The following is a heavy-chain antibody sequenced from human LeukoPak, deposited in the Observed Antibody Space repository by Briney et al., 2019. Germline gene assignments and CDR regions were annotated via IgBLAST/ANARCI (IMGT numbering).Heavy chain of an antibody. CDR3: ARAPGAFDI. J-gene: IGHJ3*02. Sequence: GASVTVSCKASGGTFSNYAISWVRQAPGQGLEWMGWINPNSGGTNYAQKFQGRVTMTRDTSISTAYMELSRLRSDDTAVYYCARAPGAFDIWGQGTMVTVSS. CDR2: INPNSGGT. CDR1: GGTFSNYA. V-gene: IGHV1-2*02.